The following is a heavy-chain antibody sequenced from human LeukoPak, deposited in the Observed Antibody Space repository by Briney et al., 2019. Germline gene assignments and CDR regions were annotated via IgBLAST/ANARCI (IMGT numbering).Heavy chain of an antibody. CDR1: GVTFSNFW. Sequence: GGTLRLSCTASGVTFSNFWRGWGRHPPGEGLEWGANINQDETDKFYLGSVKSRFTISRDNAKNSLYLQMNSLRVEDTALYYCGRLGSTSPGNWYKLFDQWGKGTLVTVSS. J-gene: IGHJ4*02. CDR2: INQDETDK. D-gene: IGHD2-2*01. CDR3: GRLGSTSPGNWYKLFDQ. V-gene: IGHV3-7*03.